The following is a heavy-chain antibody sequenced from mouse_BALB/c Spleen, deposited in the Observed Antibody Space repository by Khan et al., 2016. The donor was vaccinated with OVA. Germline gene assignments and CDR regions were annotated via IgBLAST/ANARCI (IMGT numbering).Heavy chain of an antibody. CDR2: INTYTGEP. Sequence: LVESGPELKKPGETVKISCKASGYTFTNYGMNWVKQAPGKGLKWMGWINTYTGEPTYADDFKGRFAFSLETSASTAYLQIKHLKNEDMATYFCARTFTTATSYFDVWGAGTTVTVSS. D-gene: IGHD1-2*01. CDR3: ARTFTTATSYFDV. J-gene: IGHJ1*01. CDR1: GYTFTNYG. V-gene: IGHV9-1*02.